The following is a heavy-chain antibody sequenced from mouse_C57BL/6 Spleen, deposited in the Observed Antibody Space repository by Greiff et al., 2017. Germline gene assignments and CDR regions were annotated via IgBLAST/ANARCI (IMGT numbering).Heavy chain of an antibody. CDR2: IHPSDSDT. CDR1: GYTFTSYW. D-gene: IGHD1-1*01. Sequence: QVQLQQPGAELVKPGASVKVSCKASGYTFTSYWMHWVKQRPGQGLEWIGRIHPSDSDTNYNQKFKGKATLTVDKSSSTAYMQLSSLTSEDSAVYYCAIRGSSWNDWYFDVWGTGTTVTVSS. CDR3: AIRGSSWNDWYFDV. V-gene: IGHV1-74*01. J-gene: IGHJ1*03.